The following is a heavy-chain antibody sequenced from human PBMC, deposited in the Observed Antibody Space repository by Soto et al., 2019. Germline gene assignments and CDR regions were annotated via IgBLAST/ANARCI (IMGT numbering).Heavy chain of an antibody. Sequence: SETLSLTCTVSGGSISSGGYYWSWIRQHPGKVLEWIVYIYYSGSTYYNPSLKSRVTISLDTSNNQFSLKLSSVTSADTAVYYCARVNDDYGDYYFDYWGQGTLVTVSS. V-gene: IGHV4-31*03. CDR1: GGSISSGGYY. CDR2: IYYSGST. J-gene: IGHJ4*02. D-gene: IGHD4-17*01. CDR3: ARVNDDYGDYYFDY.